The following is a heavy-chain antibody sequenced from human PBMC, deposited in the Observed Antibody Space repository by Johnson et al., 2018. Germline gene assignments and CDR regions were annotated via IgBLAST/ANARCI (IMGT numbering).Heavy chain of an antibody. Sequence: QVQLVQSGGGVVQPGRSXRLSCAASGFTFSSYGMHWVRQAPGKGLEWVAVISYDGSNKYYADSVKGRFTISRDNSKNTLYLQMNSLRTVDTAVYYCTRGGSYYDPLNYYYYMDVWGKGTTVTVSS. CDR2: ISYDGSNK. J-gene: IGHJ6*03. D-gene: IGHD3-22*01. CDR3: TRGGSYYDPLNYYYYMDV. CDR1: GFTFSSYG. V-gene: IGHV3-30*03.